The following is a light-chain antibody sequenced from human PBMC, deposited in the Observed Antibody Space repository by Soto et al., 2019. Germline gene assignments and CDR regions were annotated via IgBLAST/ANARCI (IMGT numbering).Light chain of an antibody. Sequence: EIVLTQSPATLSLSPGERATLSCRASQSVSSHLAWYQQKPGQAPRLLFYDASNRATGIPARFSGSGSGTDFTLTISSLEPEDFAVYYCQQRSNWPPYTFGQGTKLDIK. CDR2: DAS. V-gene: IGKV3-11*01. CDR1: QSVSSH. J-gene: IGKJ2*01. CDR3: QQRSNWPPYT.